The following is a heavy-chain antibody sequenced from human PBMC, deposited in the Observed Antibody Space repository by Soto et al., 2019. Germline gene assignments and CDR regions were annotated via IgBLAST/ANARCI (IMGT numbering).Heavy chain of an antibody. V-gene: IGHV3-7*03. CDR2: INQDGSER. D-gene: IGHD3-22*01. CDR3: ARNSRVYDSSGYYFGAFDI. Sequence: GGSLRLSCAASGFTFNTYWMSWVRQAPGKGLEWVANINQDGSERSYVDSVKGRFTISRDNAKNSLFLQMNSLRAVDTAVYYCARNSRVYDSSGYYFGAFDIWGQGTMVTVSS. J-gene: IGHJ3*02. CDR1: GFTFNTYW.